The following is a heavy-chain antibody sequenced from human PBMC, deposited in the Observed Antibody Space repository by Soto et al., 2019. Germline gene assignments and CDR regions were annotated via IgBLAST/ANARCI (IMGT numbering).Heavy chain of an antibody. CDR1: GFTFSGYA. D-gene: IGHD3-22*01. Sequence: GGSLRLSXAASGFTFSGYAMSWVRNAQGKGLGWFSAISGSGGSTYYGGSVKGRFTNSRDNPKNSLYLQMNSLRAEVTAVYYCAKYPHYYDSSRYYIVNYFDYWGQGTLVTVSS. CDR3: AKYPHYYDSSRYYIVNYFDY. CDR2: ISGSGGST. J-gene: IGHJ4*02. V-gene: IGHV3-23*01.